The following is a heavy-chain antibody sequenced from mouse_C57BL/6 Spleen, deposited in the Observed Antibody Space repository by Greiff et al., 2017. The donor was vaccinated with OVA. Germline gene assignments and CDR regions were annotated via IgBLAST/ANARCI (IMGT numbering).Heavy chain of an antibody. CDR2: IHPSASDT. J-gene: IGHJ4*01. CDR3: AAHYYGSSYDAMDY. V-gene: IGHV1-74*01. Sequence: QVQLQQPGAELVKPGASVKVSCKASGYTFTSYWMPWVKQRPGQGLEWIGRIHPSASDTNYNQKFKGKATLTVDKSSSTAYMQLSSLTSEDSAVYYCAAHYYGSSYDAMDYWGQGTSVTVSS. CDR1: GYTFTSYW. D-gene: IGHD1-1*01.